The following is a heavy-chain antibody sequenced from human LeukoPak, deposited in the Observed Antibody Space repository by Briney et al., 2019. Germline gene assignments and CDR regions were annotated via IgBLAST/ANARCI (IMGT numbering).Heavy chain of an antibody. V-gene: IGHV1-8*03. CDR1: GFTFIYD. Sequence: GASVKVSCKAAGFTFIYDVNWVRQAARQGLEWMGWMNPNSGATNYTPRFQGRVTFSGSTSIGTAYMELSGLSTEDTGVYYCATREKTSPIYNKWGQGTLVTDSS. CDR3: ATREKTSPIYNK. J-gene: IGHJ4*02. D-gene: IGHD2-2*01. CDR2: MNPNSGAT.